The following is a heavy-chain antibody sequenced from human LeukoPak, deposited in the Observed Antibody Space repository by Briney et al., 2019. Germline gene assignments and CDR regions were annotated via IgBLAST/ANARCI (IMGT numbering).Heavy chain of an antibody. D-gene: IGHD6-13*01. CDR1: GFTFSSYW. CDR2: INSDGSST. J-gene: IGHJ6*03. Sequence: GGSLRLSCAASGFTFSSYWMHWVRQAPGKGLVWVSRINSDGSSTSYADSVKGRFTISRDNAKNTLYLQMNSLRAEDTAVYYCARVASLSSSWYYYHYYMDVWGKGTTVTVSS. V-gene: IGHV3-74*01. CDR3: ARVASLSSSWYYYHYYMDV.